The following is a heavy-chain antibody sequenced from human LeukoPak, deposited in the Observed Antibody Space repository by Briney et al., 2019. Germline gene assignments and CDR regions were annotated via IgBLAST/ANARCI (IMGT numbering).Heavy chain of an antibody. CDR1: RFTFSNYW. V-gene: IGHV3-74*01. CDR2: IYSDGNTT. CDR3: ARDQGSTSRGIDY. D-gene: IGHD2-2*01. Sequence: QPGGSLRLSCAGSRFTFSNYWMHWVRQAPGKGLVWVSRIYSDGNTTNYADSVKGRFTISRDNAKNTLYLQMNSLRAEDTAVYYCARDQGSTSRGIDYWGQGTLVTVSS. J-gene: IGHJ4*02.